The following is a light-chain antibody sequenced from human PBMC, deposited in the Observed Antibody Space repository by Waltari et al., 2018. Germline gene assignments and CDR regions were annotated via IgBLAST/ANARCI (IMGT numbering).Light chain of an antibody. V-gene: IGLV2-11*01. CDR3: CSCVGRNIYWV. CDR1: SSDVGDNNF. CDR2: DIN. Sequence: QSALTQPRPVSGSPGQSVTISSTGTSSDVGDNNFVSWYQHPPAKAPNLIIYDINKRPSGVPDRFSGSKSGNTASLTISGLQAEDEADYYCCSCVGRNIYWVFGGGTKLTVL. J-gene: IGLJ3*02.